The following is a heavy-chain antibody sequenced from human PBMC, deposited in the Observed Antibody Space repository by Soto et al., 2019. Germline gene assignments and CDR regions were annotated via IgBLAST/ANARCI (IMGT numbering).Heavy chain of an antibody. CDR3: VKLGGTDGYLPLVY. CDR1: GFTFSIYG. D-gene: IGHD5-12*01. CDR2: MSYDGSNK. J-gene: IGHJ4*02. V-gene: IGHV3-30*18. Sequence: QMQLVESGGGVVQPGRSLRLSCAASGFTFSIYGMHWVRQAPGKGLEWVAFMSYDGSNKYYADSVKGRFTISRDNSKNTLYLQMNSLRAEDTAVYYCVKLGGTDGYLPLVYWGQGTLVTVSS.